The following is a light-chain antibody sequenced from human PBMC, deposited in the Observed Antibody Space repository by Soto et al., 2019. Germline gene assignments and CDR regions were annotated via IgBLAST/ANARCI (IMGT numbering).Light chain of an antibody. CDR2: GAS. V-gene: IGKV3-20*01. CDR3: QQYSSTFWT. CDR1: QSISSSY. Sequence: EIVLTQSPGTLSLSPGERTTLSCRASQSISSSYLSWYKQKPGQAPRRLVYGASSRATGIPGRFSGSGSGTDFTLTISRLEPEDLALYYCQQYSSTFWTLGQGTKVEIK. J-gene: IGKJ1*01.